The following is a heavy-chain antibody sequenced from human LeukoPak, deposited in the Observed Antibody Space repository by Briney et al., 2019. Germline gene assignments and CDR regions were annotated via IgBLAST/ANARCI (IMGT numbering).Heavy chain of an antibody. D-gene: IGHD6-19*01. CDR1: GYTLTELS. Sequence: GASVKVSCKVSGYTLTELSMHWVRQAPGKGLEWMGGFDPEDGETIYAQKFQGRVTMTEDTSTDTAYMELSSLRSEDTAVYYCATPEILARQWLVRPPFDYWGQGTLVTVSS. CDR3: ATPEILARQWLVRPPFDY. CDR2: FDPEDGET. V-gene: IGHV1-24*01. J-gene: IGHJ4*02.